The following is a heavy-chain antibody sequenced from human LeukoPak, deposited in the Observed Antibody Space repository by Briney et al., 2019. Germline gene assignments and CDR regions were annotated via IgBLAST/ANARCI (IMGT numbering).Heavy chain of an antibody. CDR1: GYTFTSYG. Sequence: ASVKVSCKASGYTFTSYGISWVRQAPGQELEWMGWISAYNGNTKYVQKVQDRVTMTTDTSTSTAYMELRSLRSDDTAVYYCARDLFVVAFDYWGQGTLVTVSS. CDR3: ARDLFVVAFDY. D-gene: IGHD2-15*01. CDR2: ISAYNGNT. J-gene: IGHJ4*02. V-gene: IGHV1-18*01.